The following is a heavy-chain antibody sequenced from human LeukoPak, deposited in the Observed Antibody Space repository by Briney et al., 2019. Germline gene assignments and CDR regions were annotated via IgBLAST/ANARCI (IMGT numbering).Heavy chain of an antibody. V-gene: IGHV5-51*01. Sequence: AGESLKISCKGSGYSFTSYWIGWVRQMPGKGLEWMGIIYPGDSDTRYSPSFQGQVTISADKSISTAYLQWSSLKASDTAMYYCARQTSGNHDSGYDYKDAFDIWGQGTMVTVSS. J-gene: IGHJ3*02. CDR1: GYSFTSYW. CDR2: IYPGDSDT. CDR3: ARQTSGNHDSGYDYKDAFDI. D-gene: IGHD5-12*01.